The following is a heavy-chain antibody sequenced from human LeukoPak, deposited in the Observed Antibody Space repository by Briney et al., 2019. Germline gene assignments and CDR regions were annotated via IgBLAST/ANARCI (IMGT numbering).Heavy chain of an antibody. CDR3: AKIRGSGSYWTFDY. CDR1: GLTFSNYW. CDR2: IKQDGSEK. J-gene: IGHJ4*02. D-gene: IGHD1-26*01. V-gene: IGHV3-7*03. Sequence: GGSLRLSCAASGLTFSNYWMDWVRQAPGKGLEWVANIKQDGSEKNYVDSVKGRFIISRDNAKNSLYLQMNTLRADDTAVYYCAKIRGSGSYWTFDYWGQGTLVTVSS.